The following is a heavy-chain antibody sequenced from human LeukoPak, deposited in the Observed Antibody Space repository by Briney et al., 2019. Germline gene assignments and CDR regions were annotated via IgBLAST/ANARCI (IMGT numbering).Heavy chain of an antibody. V-gene: IGHV3-15*01. J-gene: IGHJ4*02. CDR2: NKSKIDGGTI. D-gene: IGHD2-15*01. CDR3: TTRRQDGW. Sequence: GGSLRLSCVASGFTFSDAWMSWVRQAPGKGLEWVGRNKSKIDGGTIDYAAPVKGRFTISRDDSRNTLYLQMNSLKTEDTAVYYCTTRRQDGWWGQGTLVTVSS. CDR1: GFTFSDAW.